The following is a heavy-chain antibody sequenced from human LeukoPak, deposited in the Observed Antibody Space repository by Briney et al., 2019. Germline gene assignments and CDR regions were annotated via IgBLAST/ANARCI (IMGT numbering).Heavy chain of an antibody. Sequence: GGSLRLSCAASGFTFSTYWMHWVRQGPGKGLVWVSRINSVGSNTNYADSVKGRFTISRDNAKNSLYLQMNSLRAEDTAVYYCARATRGYSGYDYYLFDYWGQGTLVTVSS. CDR3: ARATRGYSGYDYYLFDY. CDR1: GFTFSTYW. D-gene: IGHD5-12*01. CDR2: INSVGSNT. J-gene: IGHJ4*02. V-gene: IGHV3-74*01.